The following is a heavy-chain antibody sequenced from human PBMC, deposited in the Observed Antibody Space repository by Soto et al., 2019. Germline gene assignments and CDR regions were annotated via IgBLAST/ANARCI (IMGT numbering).Heavy chain of an antibody. Sequence: SETLSLTCTVSGGSISSYYWSWIRQPPGKGLEWIGYIYYSGSTNYNPSLKSRVTISVDTSKNQFSLKLSSVTAADTAVYYCARGGAVRGVMVYWGQGTLVTVSS. J-gene: IGHJ4*02. CDR1: GGSISSYY. V-gene: IGHV4-59*01. CDR3: ARGGAVRGVMVY. D-gene: IGHD3-10*01. CDR2: IYYSGST.